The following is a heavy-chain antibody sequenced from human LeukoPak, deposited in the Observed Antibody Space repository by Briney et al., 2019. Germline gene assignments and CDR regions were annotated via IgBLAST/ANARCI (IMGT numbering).Heavy chain of an antibody. D-gene: IGHD2-15*01. Sequence: PSETLSLTCSVSGGSISSGGYFWTWVRHPPGKGLEWIGSINYSGTTYYTASLKSRVTISVDTSKTQYSLSLTLVTAADTAVYFCARLETVSGANYFDHWGQGALVTVSS. CDR3: ARLETVSGANYFDH. CDR2: INYSGTT. J-gene: IGHJ4*02. CDR1: GGSISSGGYF. V-gene: IGHV4-39*01.